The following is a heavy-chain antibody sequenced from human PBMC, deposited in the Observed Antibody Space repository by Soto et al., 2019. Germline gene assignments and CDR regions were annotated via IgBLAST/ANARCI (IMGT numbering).Heavy chain of an antibody. CDR1: GFTFSSYG. CDR2: ISYDGSNK. V-gene: IGHV3-30*18. J-gene: IGHJ1*01. D-gene: IGHD2-15*01. Sequence: QVQLVESGGGVVQPGRSLRLSCGASGFTFSSYGMHWVRQAPGKGLEWVAVISYDGSNKYYADSVKGRFTISRENSKNTLYLQMNSLRAEDTAVYYCAKGVAVVVLVAHTHEYFQHWGQRTLVTVSS. CDR3: AKGVAVVVLVAHTHEYFQH.